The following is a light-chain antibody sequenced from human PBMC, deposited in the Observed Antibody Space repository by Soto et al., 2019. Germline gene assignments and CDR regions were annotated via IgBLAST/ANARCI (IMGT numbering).Light chain of an antibody. CDR1: NTIGTY. CDR2: DAS. J-gene: IGKJ1*01. CDR3: QQSYNTPLT. V-gene: IGKV1-39*01. Sequence: IEVTQSASSLAASLGARVPITCRARNTIGTYVNWYRQNSGAAPELLIYDASSLQSGVPSRFRGGASGTDFTLTISSLQLDDFATYYCQQSYNTPLTFGQGTKVDIK.